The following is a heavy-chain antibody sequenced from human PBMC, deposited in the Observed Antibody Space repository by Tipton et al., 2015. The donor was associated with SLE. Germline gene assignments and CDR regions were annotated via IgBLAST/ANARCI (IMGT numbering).Heavy chain of an antibody. V-gene: IGHV4-4*08. CDR2: IYNTGST. CDR3: ARELDTFDI. Sequence: TLSLTCIVYGDSISSYYWSWIRQPPGKGLEWIGYIYNTGSTNYNPSLQSRVTISIDTSKNQFSPKLSSVTAADTAVYYCARELDTFDIWGQGTMVTVSS. J-gene: IGHJ3*02. CDR1: GDSISSYY.